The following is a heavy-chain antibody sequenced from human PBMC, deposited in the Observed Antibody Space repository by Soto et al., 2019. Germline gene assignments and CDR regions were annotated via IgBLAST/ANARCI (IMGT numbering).Heavy chain of an antibody. CDR1: GYTVTGYY. Sequence: GASVKVSCKPSGYTVTGYYMHWVRQAPGKGLDWMGWINPNSGGTNHAQKFQGRVTMTRYTSISTAYMELSRLSSGDTAVYYCARATVTTCPRFDPWGQGTLVTVSS. CDR2: INPNSGGT. D-gene: IGHD4-4*01. CDR3: ARATVTTCPRFDP. V-gene: IGHV1-2*02. J-gene: IGHJ5*02.